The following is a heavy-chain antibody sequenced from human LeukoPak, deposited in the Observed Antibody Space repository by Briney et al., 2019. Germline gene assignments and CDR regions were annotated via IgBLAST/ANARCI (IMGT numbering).Heavy chain of an antibody. CDR1: GFTFSSYA. V-gene: IGHV3-30-3*01. D-gene: IGHD1-1*01. CDR2: ISYDGSNK. J-gene: IGHJ4*02. CDR3: ARGGQTVYNWNDLAY. Sequence: GGSLRLSCAASGFTFSSYATHWVRQAPGKGLEWVAVISYDGSNKYYADSVKGRFTISRDNSKNTLYLQMNSLRAEDTAVYYCARGGQTVYNWNDLAYWGQGTLVTVSS.